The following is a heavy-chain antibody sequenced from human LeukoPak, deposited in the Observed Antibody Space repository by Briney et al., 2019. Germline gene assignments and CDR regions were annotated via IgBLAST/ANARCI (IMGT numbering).Heavy chain of an antibody. Sequence: GGSLRLSCAASGFTFSSYSMNWVRQAPGKGLEWVSYITSSSSTIYYADSVKGRFTISRDNAKNSLYLQMNSLRAEDTAVYYCARDRVEQQRTLGRSTSYYNYYYMDVWGQGTMVTVSS. CDR3: ARDRVEQQRTLGRSTSYYNYYYMDV. V-gene: IGHV3-48*01. CDR1: GFTFSSYS. CDR2: ITSSSSTI. D-gene: IGHD6-13*01. J-gene: IGHJ6*03.